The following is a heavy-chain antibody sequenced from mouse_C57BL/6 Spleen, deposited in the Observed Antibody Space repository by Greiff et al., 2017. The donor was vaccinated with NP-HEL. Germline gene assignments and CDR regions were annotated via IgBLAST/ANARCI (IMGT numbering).Heavy chain of an antibody. CDR3: ARHDPFPFAY. D-gene: IGHD2-3*01. Sequence: EVKLVESGGGLVKPGGSLKLSCAASGFTFSSYTMSWVRQTPEKRLEWVATISGGGGNTYYPDSVKGRFTISRDNAKNTLYLQMSGLRAEDTAMYYCARHDPFPFAYWGQGTLVTVSA. CDR1: GFTFSSYT. V-gene: IGHV5-9*04. J-gene: IGHJ3*01. CDR2: ISGGGGNT.